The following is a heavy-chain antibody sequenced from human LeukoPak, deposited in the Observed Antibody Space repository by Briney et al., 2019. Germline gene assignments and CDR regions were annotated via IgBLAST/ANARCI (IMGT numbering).Heavy chain of an antibody. J-gene: IGHJ5*02. CDR3: ARDRYRVIRGPNWFDP. Sequence: GGSLRLSCAASGFTFSSYSMNWVRQAPGKGLEWVSYISSSSTIYYADSVKGRFTISRDNAKNSLYLQMNSLRAEDTAVYYCARDRYRVIRGPNWFDPWGQGTLVTVSS. V-gene: IGHV3-48*01. CDR1: GFTFSSYS. D-gene: IGHD2-21*01. CDR2: ISSSSTI.